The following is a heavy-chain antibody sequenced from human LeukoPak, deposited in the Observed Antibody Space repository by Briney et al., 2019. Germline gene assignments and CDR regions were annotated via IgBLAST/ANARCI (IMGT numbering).Heavy chain of an antibody. V-gene: IGHV3-21*01. CDR1: GFTFSSYS. D-gene: IGHD1-26*01. Sequence: GGSLRLSCTASGFTFSSYSMNWVRRAPGKGLEWVSSISSSSSYIFYAASVKGRFTISRDNAKNSLYLQMNSLRAEDTAVYYCARESGSHGYFDYWGQGTLVTVSS. J-gene: IGHJ4*02. CDR3: ARESGSHGYFDY. CDR2: ISSSSSYI.